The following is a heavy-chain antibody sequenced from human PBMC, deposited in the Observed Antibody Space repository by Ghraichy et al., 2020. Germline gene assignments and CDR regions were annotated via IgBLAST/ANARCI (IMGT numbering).Heavy chain of an antibody. CDR2: TYHMAS. CDR3: ARGRHNTFDI. J-gene: IGHJ3*02. Sequence: TLSLTCVISGDSLSNNDVAWNWIRQSPSRGLEWLGRTYHMASEYAESVKARTAITPDTSKNQFSLRLNSVTPDDTAVYYCARGRHNTFDIWGQGIMVTVSS. D-gene: IGHD2/OR15-2a*01. V-gene: IGHV6-1*01. CDR1: GDSLSNNDVA.